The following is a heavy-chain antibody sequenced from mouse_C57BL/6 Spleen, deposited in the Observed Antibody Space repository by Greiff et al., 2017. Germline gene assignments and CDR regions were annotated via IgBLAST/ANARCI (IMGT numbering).Heavy chain of an antibody. CDR2: IDPETGGT. Sequence: VQLVESGAELVRPGASVTLSCKASGYTFTDYEMHWVKQTPVHGLEWIGAIDPETGGTAYNQKFKGKAILTADKSSSTAYMELRSLTSEDSAVYYCTIYYGSSYRYAMDYWGQGTSVTVSA. D-gene: IGHD1-1*01. V-gene: IGHV1-15*01. J-gene: IGHJ4*01. CDR3: TIYYGSSYRYAMDY. CDR1: GYTFTDYE.